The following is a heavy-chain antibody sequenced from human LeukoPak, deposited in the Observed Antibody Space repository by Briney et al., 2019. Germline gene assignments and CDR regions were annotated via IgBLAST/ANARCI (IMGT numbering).Heavy chain of an antibody. CDR3: ARGAGGESEWLLHNWFDP. Sequence: PSETLSLTCTVSGGSVSSGSYYWSWIRQPPGKGLEWIGYIYYSGSTNYNPSLKSRVTISVDTSKNQFSLKLSSVTAADTAVYYCARGAGGESEWLLHNWFDPWGQGTLVTVSS. V-gene: IGHV4-61*01. J-gene: IGHJ5*02. CDR2: IYYSGST. CDR1: GGSVSSGSYY. D-gene: IGHD3-3*01.